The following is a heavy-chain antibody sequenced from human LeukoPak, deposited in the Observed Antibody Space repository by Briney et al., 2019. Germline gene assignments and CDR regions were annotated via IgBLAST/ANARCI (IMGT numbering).Heavy chain of an antibody. D-gene: IGHD5-12*01. CDR1: GYTFTSYG. CDR2: ISAYNGNT. CDR3: ARAYSIVATYYYYYMDV. V-gene: IGHV1-18*01. Sequence: GASVKVSCKASGYTFTSYGISWVRQAPGQGLEWMGWISAYNGNTNYAQKLQGRVTMTTDTSTSTAYMELRSLRSDDTAVYYCARAYSIVATYYYYYMDVWGKGTTVTISS. J-gene: IGHJ6*03.